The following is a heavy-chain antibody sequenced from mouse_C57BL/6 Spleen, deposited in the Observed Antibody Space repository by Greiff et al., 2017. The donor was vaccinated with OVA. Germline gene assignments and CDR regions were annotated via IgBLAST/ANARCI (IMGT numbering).Heavy chain of an antibody. CDR3: TGGLYGSSTWYFDV. V-gene: IGHV6-3*01. CDR2: IRLKSDNYAT. J-gene: IGHJ1*03. D-gene: IGHD1-1*01. Sequence: EVKLVESGGGLVQPGGSMKLSCVASGFTFSNYWMNWVRQSPEKGLEWVAQIRLKSDNYATHYAESVKGRFTISRDDSKSSVYLQMNNLRAEDTGIYYCTGGLYGSSTWYFDVWGTGTTVTVSS. CDR1: GFTFSNYW.